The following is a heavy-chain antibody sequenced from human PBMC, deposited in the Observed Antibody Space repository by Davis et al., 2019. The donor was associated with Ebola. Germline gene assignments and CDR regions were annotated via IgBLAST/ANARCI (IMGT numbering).Heavy chain of an antibody. V-gene: IGHV3-13*01. D-gene: IGHD6-25*01. J-gene: IGHJ4*02. Sequence: GESLKISCVASGFTFSRFDMHWVRQRTGKGLEWVSRIGPLGDALYPDSVRGRFIMSRDNGKNSLYLQMNSLRPEDTAVYYCARDPVQYSRAYTSGDYWGQGTLVTVSS. CDR2: IGPLGDA. CDR3: ARDPVQYSRAYTSGDY. CDR1: GFTFSRFD.